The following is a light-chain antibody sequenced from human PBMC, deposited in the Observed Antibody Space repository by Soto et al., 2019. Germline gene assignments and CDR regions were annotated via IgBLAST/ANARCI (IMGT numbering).Light chain of an antibody. J-gene: IGKJ1*01. CDR2: GAS. CDR1: QSVSIN. Sequence: TVLTQSPGTLSVSPGERASLSCRASQSVSINLAWYQQKPGQAPRLLIYGASTSATGIPARFSGSGSGTEFTLSINRLQSEGFAVYYCQEYDNWPPEGTFGQGTKVEV. V-gene: IGKV3-15*01. CDR3: QEYDNWPPEGT.